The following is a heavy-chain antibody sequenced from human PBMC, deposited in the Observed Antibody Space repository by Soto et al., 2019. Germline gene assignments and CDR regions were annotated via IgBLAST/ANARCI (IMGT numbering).Heavy chain of an antibody. Sequence: SGPTLVNPTQTLTLTCSFSGFSLSVYGVRVVWFRQPPGETLEWLALIHWNDDKRYSPYLKSRLTITKDTSKNQVVLTLTNLDPLDTGTYFCAHTTDISGCLTYWGQGILVTASS. CDR3: AHTTDISGCLTY. D-gene: IGHD3-22*01. V-gene: IGHV2-5*01. CDR1: GFSLSVYGVR. J-gene: IGHJ4*02. CDR2: IHWNDDK.